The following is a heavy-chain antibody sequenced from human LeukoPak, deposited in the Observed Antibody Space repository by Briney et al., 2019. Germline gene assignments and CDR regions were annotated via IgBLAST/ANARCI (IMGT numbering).Heavy chain of an antibody. V-gene: IGHV4-59*01. D-gene: IGHD3-16*02. Sequence: SETLSLTCTVSGGSISNYYWSWIRQPPGKGLECIGNIYYSGSTDYNPSLKSRVTISVDTSKNQFSLKLSSVTTADTAVYYCARAFLYDYVWGSYLARVGDWGQGTLVTVSS. J-gene: IGHJ4*02. CDR2: IYYSGST. CDR3: ARAFLYDYVWGSYLARVGD. CDR1: GGSISNYY.